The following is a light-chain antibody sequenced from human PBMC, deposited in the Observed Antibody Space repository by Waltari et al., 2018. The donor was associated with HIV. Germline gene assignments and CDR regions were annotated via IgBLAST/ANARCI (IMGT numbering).Light chain of an antibody. J-gene: IGLJ2*01. CDR3: QAWDSSTVL. CDR1: YLGEKY. Sequence: HELTQPPSVSVSPGQTASITCSGDYLGEKYDFWYQQKPGQSPVLVIYEDDKRPSGIPERFSGSNSGNTATLTITGTQAMDEADYYCQAWDSSTVLFGGGTKLTVL. V-gene: IGLV3-1*01. CDR2: EDD.